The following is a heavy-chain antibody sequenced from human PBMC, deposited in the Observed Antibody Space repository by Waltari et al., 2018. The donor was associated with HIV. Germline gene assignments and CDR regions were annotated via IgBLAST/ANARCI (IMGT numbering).Heavy chain of an antibody. CDR1: GYTFTSYD. D-gene: IGHD4-17*01. Sequence: QVQLVQSGAEVKKPGASVKVSCKASGYTFTSYDINWVRQAPGQGLEWMGWKNPNRKNTDYAQKFQGRVTMTRDTSINTAYMELSSLRSEDTAVYFCARGPSVTTTSLYFDLWGRGTLVTVSS. CDR3: ARGPSVTTTSLYFDL. CDR2: KNPNRKNT. J-gene: IGHJ2*01. V-gene: IGHV1-8*01.